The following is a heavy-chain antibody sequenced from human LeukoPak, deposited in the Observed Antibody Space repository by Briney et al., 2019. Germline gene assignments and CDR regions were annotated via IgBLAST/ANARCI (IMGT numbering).Heavy chain of an antibody. V-gene: IGHV4-4*07. CDR3: ARDRWTTVTTTGYYYYYMDV. Sequence: SETLSLTCTVSGGSISSYYWSWIRQPAGKGLEWIGRIYTSGSTNYNPSLKSRVTMSVDTSKNQFSLKLSSVTAADTAVYYCARDRWTTVTTTGYYYYYMDVWGKGITVTVSS. D-gene: IGHD4-17*01. J-gene: IGHJ6*03. CDR1: GGSISSYY. CDR2: IYTSGST.